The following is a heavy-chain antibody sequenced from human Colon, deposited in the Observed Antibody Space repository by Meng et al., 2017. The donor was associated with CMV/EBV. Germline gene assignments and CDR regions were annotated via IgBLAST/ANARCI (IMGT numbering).Heavy chain of an antibody. D-gene: IGHD2-21*02. V-gene: IGHV4-59*01. J-gene: IGHJ5*01. CDR2: IYHSGST. CDR1: GGSISSYY. Sequence: SETLSLTCTVSGGSISSYYWSWIRQSPGKGLEWIGLIYHSGSTIYNPSLKSRVTISLDTSKNQFSLKLSSVAAADTAVYYCAGEMTAILNWLDSWGQGTLVTVSS. CDR3: AGEMTAILNWLDS.